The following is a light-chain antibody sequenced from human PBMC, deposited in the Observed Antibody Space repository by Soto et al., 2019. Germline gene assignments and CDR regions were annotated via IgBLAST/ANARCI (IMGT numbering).Light chain of an antibody. CDR3: QQYNSWPPWA. CDR2: ATS. V-gene: IGKV3-15*01. CDR1: QSVSSN. Sequence: EIVMTQSPATLSVSPGERATLSCRASQSVSSNLAWNQQKPGQPPRLLIYATSTRATDIPARFSGSGSGTEFTLTISSLQSEDVAVYYCQQYNSWPPWAFGQGTKVEI. J-gene: IGKJ1*01.